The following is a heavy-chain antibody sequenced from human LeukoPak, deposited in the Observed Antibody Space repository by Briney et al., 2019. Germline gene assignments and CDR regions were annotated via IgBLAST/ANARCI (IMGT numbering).Heavy chain of an antibody. CDR3: ARGRGAGDY. D-gene: IGHD7-27*01. J-gene: IGHJ4*02. V-gene: IGHV1-3*01. CDR1: GYTFTGYY. Sequence: GASVKVSCKASGYTFTGYYMHWVRQAPGQRLEWMGWINAGNGNTKYSQKFQGRVTITRDTSANTAYMELSNMRSEDTAVYYCARGRGAGDYWGQGTLVTVSS. CDR2: INAGNGNT.